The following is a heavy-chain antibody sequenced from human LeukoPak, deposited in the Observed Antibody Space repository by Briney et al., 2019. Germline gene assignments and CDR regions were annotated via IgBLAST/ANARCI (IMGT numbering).Heavy chain of an antibody. D-gene: IGHD3-3*01. CDR1: GYTFSSYW. Sequence: GEXXKISFKGSGYTFSSYWIGWVRQMPGKGVEWMGIIYPGESDTRYSRSLQGQVTISVDTSIGTAYLQWSSLKASDTAIYYCARQNDFRLDYWGQGTLVTVSS. J-gene: IGHJ4*02. CDR2: IYPGESDT. V-gene: IGHV5-51*01. CDR3: ARQNDFRLDY.